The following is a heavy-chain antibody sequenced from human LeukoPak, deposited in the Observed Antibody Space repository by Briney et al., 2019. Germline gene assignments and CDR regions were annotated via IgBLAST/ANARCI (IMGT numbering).Heavy chain of an antibody. D-gene: IGHD6-19*01. CDR1: GFTFSSYA. V-gene: IGHV3-23*01. CDR3: AKPTYSSGWLFDY. CDR2: ISGSGGST. J-gene: IGHJ4*02. Sequence: GGSLRLSCAASGFTFSSYATSWVRQAPGKGLEWVSAISGSGGSTYYADSVKGRFTISRDNSKNTLYLQMNSLRAEDTAVYYCAKPTYSSGWLFDYWGQGTLVTVSS.